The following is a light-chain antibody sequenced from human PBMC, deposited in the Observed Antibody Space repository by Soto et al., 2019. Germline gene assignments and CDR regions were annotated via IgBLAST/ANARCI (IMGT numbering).Light chain of an antibody. CDR3: AAYTTSSTLV. V-gene: IGLV2-14*03. CDR2: DVI. Sequence: QSALTQPASVSGSPGQSITISCAGTSGDVGAFDYVSWYQHHPGKVPKLRIYDVIDRPSGVSTRFSGSKSANMASLTISGLQADDEADYYCAAYTTSSTLVFGGGTKLTVL. CDR1: SGDVGAFDY. J-gene: IGLJ3*02.